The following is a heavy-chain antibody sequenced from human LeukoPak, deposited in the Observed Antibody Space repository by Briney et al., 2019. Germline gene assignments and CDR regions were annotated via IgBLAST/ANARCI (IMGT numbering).Heavy chain of an antibody. CDR3: AREPTAMVTVYSMDV. CDR1: GGTFSSYA. J-gene: IGHJ6*02. Sequence: ASVKVSCKASGGTFSSYAISWVRQAPGQGLEWMGRIIPILGIANYAQKFQGRVTITADKSTSTAYMELSSLRSEDTAVYYCAREPTAMVTVYSMDVWGQGTTVTVYS. V-gene: IGHV1-69*04. CDR2: IIPILGIA. D-gene: IGHD5-18*01.